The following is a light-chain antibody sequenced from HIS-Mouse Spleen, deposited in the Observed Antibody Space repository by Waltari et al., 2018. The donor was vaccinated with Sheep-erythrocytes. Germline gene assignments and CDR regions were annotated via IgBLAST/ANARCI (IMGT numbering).Light chain of an antibody. CDR2: EGS. CDR1: SSDFGSYNL. Sequence: QSALTQPASVSGSPGQSITISCTGTSSDFGSYNLFSWYQQHPGKAPKLMIYEGSKRPSGVSNRFSGSKSGNTASLTISGLQAEDEADYYCCSYAGSSTFHVVFGGGTKLTVL. CDR3: CSYAGSSTFHVV. J-gene: IGLJ2*01. V-gene: IGLV2-23*03.